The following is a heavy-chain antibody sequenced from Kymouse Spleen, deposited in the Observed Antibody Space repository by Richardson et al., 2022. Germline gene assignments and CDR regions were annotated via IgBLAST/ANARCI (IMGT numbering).Heavy chain of an antibody. CDR2: TRNKANSYTT. CDR3: ARSIAAQAFDI. J-gene: IGHJ3*02. CDR1: GFTFSDHY. D-gene: IGHD6-6*01. V-gene: IGHV3-72*01. Sequence: EVQLVESGGGLVQPGGSLRLSCAASGFTFSDHYMDWVRQAPGKGLEWVGRTRNKANSYTTEYAASVKGRFTISRDDSKNSLYLQMNSLKTEDTAVYYCARSIAAQAFDIWGQGTMVTVSS.